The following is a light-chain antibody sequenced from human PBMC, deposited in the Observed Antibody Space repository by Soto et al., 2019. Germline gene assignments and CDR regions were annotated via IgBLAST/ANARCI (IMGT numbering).Light chain of an antibody. CDR3: QQYSNWPIT. J-gene: IGKJ3*01. CDR2: GAS. Sequence: EIVMTQSPATLSVSPGERATLSCRASQCVSSNLAWYQQKPGQAPRLLIYGASTRATVIPARFSGSGSGTEFTLTISSLQSEDFAVYYCQQYSNWPITFGPGTKVDIK. CDR1: QCVSSN. V-gene: IGKV3-15*01.